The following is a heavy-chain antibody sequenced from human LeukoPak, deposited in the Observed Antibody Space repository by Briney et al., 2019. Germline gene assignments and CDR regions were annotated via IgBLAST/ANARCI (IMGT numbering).Heavy chain of an antibody. J-gene: IGHJ4*02. CDR1: GFTFSSYV. CDR3: ARDLTGTGDY. CDR2: ISSDGSNK. V-gene: IGHV3-30-3*01. D-gene: IGHD1-1*01. Sequence: QPGRSLRLSCAASGFTFSSYVMHWACQAPGKGLEWVAFISSDGSNKYHADSVKGRFTISRDNPKNRLYLQMNSLRAEDTAVYHCARDLTGTGDYWGQGTLVTVSS.